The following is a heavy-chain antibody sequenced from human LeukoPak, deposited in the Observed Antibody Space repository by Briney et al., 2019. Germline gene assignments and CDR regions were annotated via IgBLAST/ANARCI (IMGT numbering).Heavy chain of an antibody. V-gene: IGHV4-4*07. Sequence: PSETLSLTCTVSGGSISSYYWSWIRQPAGKGLEWIGRIYTSGSTNYNPSLKSRVTMSVDTSKNQFSLKLSSVTAADTAVYYCARGTYGRHFTLRGTRFDRWGQGTLVTVSS. D-gene: IGHD3-3*02. J-gene: IGHJ4*02. CDR3: ARGTYGRHFTLRGTRFDR. CDR1: GGSISSYY. CDR2: IYTSGST.